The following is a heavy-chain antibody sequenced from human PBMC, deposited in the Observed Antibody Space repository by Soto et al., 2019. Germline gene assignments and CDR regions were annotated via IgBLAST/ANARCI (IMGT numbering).Heavy chain of an antibody. V-gene: IGHV3-66*01. J-gene: IGHJ4*02. CDR1: GFTVSDNY. Sequence: EVQLVESGGGLVQPGGSLRLSCAASGFTVSDNYMNWVRQAPGKGLEWVAVIYRGTTYYADSVKGRFTISRDNSKNTLYLQMSSLSPEDTAVSYCAGDVDRRDYDSTGYRFDYWGQGSLVAVSS. D-gene: IGHD3-22*01. CDR3: AGDVDRRDYDSTGYRFDY. CDR2: IYRGTT.